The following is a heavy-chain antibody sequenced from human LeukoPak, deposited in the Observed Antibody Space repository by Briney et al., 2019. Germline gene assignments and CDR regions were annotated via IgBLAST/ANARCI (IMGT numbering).Heavy chain of an antibody. D-gene: IGHD3-16*01. J-gene: IGHJ3*02. CDR2: IYSAGNT. CDR3: ARGGGGARRWAFDI. CDR1: GFTFSSYG. V-gene: IGHV3-53*01. Sequence: GGSLRLSCAASGFTFSSYGMHWVRQAPGKGLEWVSLIYSAGNTYYADSVKGRFTISRDNSKNTLHLQMNSLRAEDTAVYYCARGGGGARRWAFDIWGQGTMVTVSS.